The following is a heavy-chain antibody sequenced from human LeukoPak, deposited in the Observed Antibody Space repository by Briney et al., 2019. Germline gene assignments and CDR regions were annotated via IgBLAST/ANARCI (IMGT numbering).Heavy chain of an antibody. V-gene: IGHV1-69*13. Sequence: SVKVSCKTSGGTFSSYAFSWMRQAPGQGLEWVGRIIPIYNPVDYTQRFQGRVTITADESTNTVYLELSSLRYDDTAVYYCAREPLGCGGDCHFDYWGQGTLVTVS. CDR1: GGTFSSYA. D-gene: IGHD2-21*02. CDR2: IIPIYNPV. CDR3: AREPLGCGGDCHFDY. J-gene: IGHJ4*02.